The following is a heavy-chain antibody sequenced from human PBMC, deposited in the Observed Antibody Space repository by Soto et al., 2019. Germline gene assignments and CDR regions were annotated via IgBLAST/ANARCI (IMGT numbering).Heavy chain of an antibody. J-gene: IGHJ4*02. Sequence: SETLSLTCTVSGDSISSADYYWSWIRQPPGKGLEWIGYIYYSGSTDYIPSLKSRLTISLDTSKTQFSLKLNSVTAADTAVYYCARVNRGKYGAFDYWGQGTLVTVSS. CDR2: IYYSGST. D-gene: IGHD1-26*01. V-gene: IGHV4-30-4*01. CDR1: GDSISSADYY. CDR3: ARVNRGKYGAFDY.